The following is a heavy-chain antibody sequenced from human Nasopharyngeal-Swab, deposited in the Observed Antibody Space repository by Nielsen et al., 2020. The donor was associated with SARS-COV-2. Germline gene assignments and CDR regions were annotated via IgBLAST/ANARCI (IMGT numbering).Heavy chain of an antibody. Sequence: GESLKISCAASGFTFSSYSMNWVRQAPGKGLEWVSSISSSSSYIYYADSVKGRFTISRDNAKNSLYLQMNSLRAEDTAVYYWARDMVLPYSSSWYVYYYYMDVWGKGTTVTVSS. CDR3: ARDMVLPYSSSWYVYYYYMDV. CDR2: ISSSSSYI. CDR1: GFTFSSYS. V-gene: IGHV3-21*01. D-gene: IGHD6-13*01. J-gene: IGHJ6*03.